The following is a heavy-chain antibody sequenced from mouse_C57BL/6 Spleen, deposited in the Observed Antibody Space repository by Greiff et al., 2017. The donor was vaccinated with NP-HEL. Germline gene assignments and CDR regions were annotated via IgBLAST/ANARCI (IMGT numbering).Heavy chain of an antibody. CDR2: IDPENGDT. Sequence: VQLQESGAELVRPGASVKLSCTASGFNIKDDYMHWVKQRPEQGLEWIGWIDPENGDTEYASKFQGKATIKADTSSNTAYLQLSSLTSEDTAVYYCTTYYYGSNYAMDYWGQGTSVTVSS. J-gene: IGHJ4*01. CDR1: GFNIKDDY. V-gene: IGHV14-4*01. CDR3: TTYYYGSNYAMDY. D-gene: IGHD1-1*01.